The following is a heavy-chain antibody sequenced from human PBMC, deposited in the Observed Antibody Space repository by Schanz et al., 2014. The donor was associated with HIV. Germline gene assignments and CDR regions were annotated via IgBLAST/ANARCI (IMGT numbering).Heavy chain of an antibody. J-gene: IGHJ4*02. Sequence: QVQPVQSGAEVKKPGSSVKVSYKTSGGTFSSFAINWVRQAPGQGLEWIGGIIPVFSTSNYAQKFQGRVTVTADESTSTVYMELHSLRSDDTAIYYCSTAGGSGARRYSGVFEDWGQGTLVSVSS. V-gene: IGHV1-69*19. CDR3: STAGGSGARRYSGVFED. CDR2: IIPVFSTS. CDR1: GGTFSSFA. D-gene: IGHD3-9*01.